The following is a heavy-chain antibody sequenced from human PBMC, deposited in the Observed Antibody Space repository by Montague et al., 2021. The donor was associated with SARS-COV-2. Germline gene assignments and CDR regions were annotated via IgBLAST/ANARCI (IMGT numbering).Heavy chain of an antibody. D-gene: IGHD6-13*01. CDR2: LFHIYPA. Sequence: SETLSLTCTVSDGSVISTYPHWPSVWPFPRCSQEWTGGSLFHIYPADYYAPLTSRVTISVDTSKNQFSLKLTYVTAADTAVYYCTRGIDSYKTGYWGQGIRGTV. CDR3: TRGIDSYKTGY. V-gene: IGHV4-61*01. J-gene: IGHJ4*02. CDR1: DGSVISTYPH.